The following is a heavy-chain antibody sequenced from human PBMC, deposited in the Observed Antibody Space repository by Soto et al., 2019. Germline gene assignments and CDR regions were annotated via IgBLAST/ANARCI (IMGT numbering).Heavy chain of an antibody. D-gene: IGHD3-10*01. V-gene: IGHV3-7*01. Sequence: GGALRLSCAASGFTFSTCWMMWVRQAQGKGLEWVANINQDGSERYYVASVKGRSTIPRDTAKTSLYLKRNSLRPEDTAVYYCVKDNRGSYWGQGTLVTVSS. CDR3: VKDNRGSY. CDR2: INQDGSER. J-gene: IGHJ4*02. CDR1: GFTFSTCW.